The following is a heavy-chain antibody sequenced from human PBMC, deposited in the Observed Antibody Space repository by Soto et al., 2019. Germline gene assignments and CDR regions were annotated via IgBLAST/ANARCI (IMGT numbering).Heavy chain of an antibody. CDR1: GFTFSSYA. CDR3: AKTITGYFWAGDS. J-gene: IGHJ4*02. D-gene: IGHD1-20*01. Sequence: GGSLRLSCAASGFTFSSYAISWVRQAPGKGLEWVSGIGGSGDNTYYADSVRGRFTISRDNSRNTLYLQMNSLRAEDTALYYCAKTITGYFWAGDSWGRGTLVTVSS. CDR2: IGGSGDNT. V-gene: IGHV3-23*01.